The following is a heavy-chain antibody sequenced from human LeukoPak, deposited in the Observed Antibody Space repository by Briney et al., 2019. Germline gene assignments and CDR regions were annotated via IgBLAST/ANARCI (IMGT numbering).Heavy chain of an antibody. CDR1: GFTVRNNH. J-gene: IGHJ5*02. CDR2: IDSRDNT. Sequence: GGSLRLSCAASGFTVRNNHMSWVRQAPGKGLEWVSVIDSRDNTYHADSVKDRFTISRHTSKNTLHLQMNSLRAEDTAVYYCARESTPLRGAFDPWGPGTLVTVSS. CDR3: ARESTPLRGAFDP. D-gene: IGHD5-24*01. V-gene: IGHV3-53*04.